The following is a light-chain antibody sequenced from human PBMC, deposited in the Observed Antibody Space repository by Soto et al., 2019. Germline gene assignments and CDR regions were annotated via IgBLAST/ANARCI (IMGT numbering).Light chain of an antibody. Sequence: EIVLTQSPGTLSLSPGERAALSCRASQSVSSSYLAWYQQKPGQAPRLLIYGASSRATGIPDRFSGSGSGKDFTLIISRLEPEDFAVYYCQPYGSSPWTFGQGTKV. J-gene: IGKJ1*01. CDR3: QPYGSSPWT. CDR1: QSVSSSY. V-gene: IGKV3-20*01. CDR2: GAS.